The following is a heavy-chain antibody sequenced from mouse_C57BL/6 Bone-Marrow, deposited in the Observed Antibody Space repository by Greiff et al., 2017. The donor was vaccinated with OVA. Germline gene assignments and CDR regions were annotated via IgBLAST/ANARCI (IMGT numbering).Heavy chain of an antibody. D-gene: IGHD2-1*01. CDR1: YFAFMASA. CDR2: FTMYSDAT. CDR3: ARDYGNYWYFDV. Sequence: QVQLQQSGAELVRPGSSVKLSCKASYFAFMASAMHWVKQRPGHGLEWIGSFTMYSDATEYSENFKGKATLTANTSSSTAYMELSSLTSEDSAVYYCARDYGNYWYFDVWGTGTTVTVSS. V-gene: IGHV1-49*01. J-gene: IGHJ1*03.